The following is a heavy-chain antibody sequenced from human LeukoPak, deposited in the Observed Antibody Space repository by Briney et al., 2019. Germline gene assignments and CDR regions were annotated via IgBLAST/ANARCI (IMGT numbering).Heavy chain of an antibody. J-gene: IGHJ4*02. Sequence: GGSLRLSCAASGFTFSSYEMNWVRQAPGKGLEWVSYISSSGTTYYADSVKGRFTISRDNAKNSLYLQMNSLRAEDTAVYYCAKDSHWILFDDWGQGTLVTVSS. V-gene: IGHV3-48*03. D-gene: IGHD2-2*03. CDR2: ISSSGTT. CDR1: GFTFSSYE. CDR3: AKDSHWILFDD.